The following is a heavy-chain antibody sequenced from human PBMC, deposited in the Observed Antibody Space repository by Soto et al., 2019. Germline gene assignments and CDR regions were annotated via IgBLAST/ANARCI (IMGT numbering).Heavy chain of an antibody. J-gene: IGHJ4*02. V-gene: IGHV4-39*01. CDR2: IYYSGST. CDR3: ASQRTSVVTRAYFDV. D-gene: IGHD2-21*02. Sequence: LSLTCTLTGVSNSSTSYYWVFIRQPPGTGLEWIGRIYYSGSTYNTPSLRSRVSMSIDTSKDQFSLKLKSVTAADTALYFCASQRTSVVTRAYFDVWAPGSGVTVSS. CDR1: GVSNSSTSYY.